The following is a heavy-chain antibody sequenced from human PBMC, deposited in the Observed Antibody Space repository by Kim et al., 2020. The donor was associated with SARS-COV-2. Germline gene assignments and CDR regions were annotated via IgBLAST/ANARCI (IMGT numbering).Heavy chain of an antibody. CDR3: ARNEDY. CDR1: GYTFTSYA. V-gene: IGHV1-3*01. Sequence: ASVKVSCKASGYTFTSYAFHWVRQAPGQRLEWMGWIDADNGNTKYSQKFQDRVTITRDTSATTAYLELSSLRSEDTAGYYCARNEDYWGQGTLVTVSS. CDR2: IDADNGNT. J-gene: IGHJ4*02.